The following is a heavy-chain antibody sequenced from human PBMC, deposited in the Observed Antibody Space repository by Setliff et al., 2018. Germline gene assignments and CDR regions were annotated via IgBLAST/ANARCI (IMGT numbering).Heavy chain of an antibody. CDR3: ARDWFCSGGDCSDVFDF. J-gene: IGHJ3*01. D-gene: IGHD2-21*02. CDR1: GYTFNTHG. CDR2: ISTDDGDT. V-gene: IGHV1-18*01. Sequence: GASVKVSCKASGYTFNTHGISWVRQAPGQGLEWMGWISTDDGDTNFAQKFQGRVTLTTDTSTGTAYMELRSLTFDDTAVYYCARDWFCSGGDCSDVFDFWGQGTMVTVSS.